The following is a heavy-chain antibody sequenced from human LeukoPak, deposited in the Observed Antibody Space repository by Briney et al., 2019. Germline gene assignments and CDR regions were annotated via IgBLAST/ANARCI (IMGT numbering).Heavy chain of an antibody. V-gene: IGHV3-21*01. CDR1: GFTFSSYS. J-gene: IGHJ5*02. CDR3: ARDNDFWSGSHGWFDP. D-gene: IGHD3-3*01. CDR2: ISSSSSYI. Sequence: GGSLRLSCAASGFTFSSYSMNWVRQAPGKGLEWVSSISSSSSYIYYADSVKGRFTISRGSAKNSLYLQMNSLRAEDTAVYYCARDNDFWSGSHGWFDPWGQGTLVTVSS.